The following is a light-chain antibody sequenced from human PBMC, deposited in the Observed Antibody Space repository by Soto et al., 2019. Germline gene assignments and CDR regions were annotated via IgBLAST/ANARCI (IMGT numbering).Light chain of an antibody. J-gene: IGKJ1*01. V-gene: IGKV2-28*01. Sequence: DIVVTQSPLSLPVTPGEPASISCRSSQSLLHTNGNNYLEWYLQKPGQSPQLLIYLGSSRASGVPDRFSGSGSGTDFTLKISRVEAEDVGVYYCMQALQTPWTFGQGTKVDIK. CDR2: LGS. CDR1: QSLLHTNGNNY. CDR3: MQALQTPWT.